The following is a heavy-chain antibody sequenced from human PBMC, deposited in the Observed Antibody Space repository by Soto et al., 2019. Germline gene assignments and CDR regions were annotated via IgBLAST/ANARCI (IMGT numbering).Heavy chain of an antibody. V-gene: IGHV3-23*01. CDR1: GFTFSSYA. D-gene: IGHD2-21*02. CDR2: ISGSGGST. CDR3: AKSPSKVVTALNPGEDV. Sequence: PGGSLRLSCAASGFTFSSYAMSWVRQAPGKGLEWVSAISGSGGSTYYADPVKGRFTISRDNSKNTLYLQMNSLRAEDTAVYYCAKSPSKVVTALNPGEDVWGQGTTVTVSS. J-gene: IGHJ6*02.